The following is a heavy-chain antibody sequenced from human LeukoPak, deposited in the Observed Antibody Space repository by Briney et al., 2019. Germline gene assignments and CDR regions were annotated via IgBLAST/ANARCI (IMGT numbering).Heavy chain of an antibody. Sequence: ASVKVSCKASGYTFTSYYMHWVRQAPGQGLEWMGIINPSGGSTSYAQKFQGRVTMTRDTSTSTVYMELSSLRSEDTAVYYCARDLGWLAAGIAVAGTRDYWGQETLVTVSS. CDR1: GYTFTSYY. V-gene: IGHV1-46*01. J-gene: IGHJ4*02. CDR2: INPSGGST. CDR3: ARDLGWLAAGIAVAGTRDY. D-gene: IGHD6-19*01.